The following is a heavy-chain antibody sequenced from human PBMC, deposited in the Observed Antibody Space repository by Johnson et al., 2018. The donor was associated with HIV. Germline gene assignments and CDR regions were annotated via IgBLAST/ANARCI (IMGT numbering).Heavy chain of an antibody. Sequence: VQLVESGGGLVQPGGSLKLSCAASGFTFSGSAMHWVRQASGKGLEWVGRIRSKANSYATAYAASVKGRFTISRDDSKNTANLQMNSLKPEDTAVDYCRVHSGERTDHDAFDIWGQGTMVTVSS. CDR1: GFTFSGSA. D-gene: IGHD1-26*01. CDR2: IRSKANSYAT. V-gene: IGHV3-73*02. J-gene: IGHJ3*02. CDR3: RVHSGERTDHDAFDI.